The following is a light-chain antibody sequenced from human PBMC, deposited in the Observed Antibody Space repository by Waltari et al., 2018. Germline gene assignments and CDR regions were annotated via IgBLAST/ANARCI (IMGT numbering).Light chain of an antibody. V-gene: IGKV3-11*01. CDR3: RKKEALPAT. CDR1: QSIGKY. Sequence: EIVLTQSPATLSLSPGERATLSCRASQSIGKYVIWYQQKPGQAPRLLIYASSIRATGIPDGFSGSGSGTDFSLTIRSLEPGDCAVYYCRKKEALPATFGQGTKVEIK. CDR2: ASS. J-gene: IGKJ1*01.